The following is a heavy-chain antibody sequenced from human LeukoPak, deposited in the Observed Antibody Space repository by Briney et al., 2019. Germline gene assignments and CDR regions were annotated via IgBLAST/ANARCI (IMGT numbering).Heavy chain of an antibody. J-gene: IGHJ3*02. D-gene: IGHD3-10*01. Sequence: GGSLRLSCAASGFTFSNYWMSWVRQGPGKGLEWVANVKQDGSEKYYAESVKGRFTISRDNAKNSLYLEMNSLRAEDTAVYYCARKGGSKVRGVIMDAFDMWGQGTMVTVSS. CDR2: VKQDGSEK. CDR3: ARKGGSKVRGVIMDAFDM. CDR1: GFTFSNYW. V-gene: IGHV3-7*05.